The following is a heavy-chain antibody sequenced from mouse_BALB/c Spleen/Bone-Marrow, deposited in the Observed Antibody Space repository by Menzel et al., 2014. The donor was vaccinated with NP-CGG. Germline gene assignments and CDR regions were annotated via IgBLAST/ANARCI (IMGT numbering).Heavy chain of an antibody. CDR3: ARPDYYGYLNY. CDR2: INPDSRTI. CDR1: GFDFSRYW. D-gene: IGHD1-1*01. V-gene: IGHV4-1*02. J-gene: IGHJ2*01. Sequence: EVHLVESGGGLVQPGGSLKLSCAASGFDFSRYWMSWVRQAPGKGLEWIGEINPDSRTINYSPPLKDKFIISRDNAKNTLYLRLNKVRSEDTALYYCARPDYYGYLNYWGQGTTLTVSS.